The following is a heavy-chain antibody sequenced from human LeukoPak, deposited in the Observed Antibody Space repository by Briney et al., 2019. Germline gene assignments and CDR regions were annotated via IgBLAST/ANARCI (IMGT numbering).Heavy chain of an antibody. D-gene: IGHD2-2*01. CDR1: GYTFTSYY. CDR3: ASSVYQSRVVPVQNAFGI. V-gene: IGHV1-46*01. Sequence: ASVKVSCKASGYTFTSYYMHWVRQAPGQGLEWMGIINPSGGSTSYAQKFQGRVTMTRDTSTSTVYMELSSLRSEDTAVYYCASSVYQSRVVPVQNAFGIWGQGTMVTVSS. CDR2: INPSGGST. J-gene: IGHJ3*02.